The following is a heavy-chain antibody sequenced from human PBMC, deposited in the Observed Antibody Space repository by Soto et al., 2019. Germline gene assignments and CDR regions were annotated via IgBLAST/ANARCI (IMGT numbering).Heavy chain of an antibody. CDR3: ASGQSSSSFDY. D-gene: IGHD6-6*01. CDR1: GFTFSSYG. CDR2: IWYDGSNK. J-gene: IGHJ4*01. V-gene: IGHV3-33*01. Sequence: GGSLRLSCAASGFTFSSYGMHWVRQAPGKGLEWVAVIWYDGSNKYYAASVKGRFTISRDNSKNTLYLQMNSLRAEDTVVYYCASGQSSSSFDYWRHGTLVSVS.